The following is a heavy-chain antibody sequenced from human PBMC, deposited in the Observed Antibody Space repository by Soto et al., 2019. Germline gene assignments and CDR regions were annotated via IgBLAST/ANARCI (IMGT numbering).Heavy chain of an antibody. D-gene: IGHD2-2*01. CDR1: GCSISSSSYY. Sequence: PSETLSLTCTVSGCSISSSSYYWGWIRQPPGKGLEWIGSIYYSGSTYYNPSLKSRVTISVDTSKNQFSLKLSSVTAADTAVYYCARGFEVLYSIKRQLLSRPYYFDYWGQGTLVTVSS. J-gene: IGHJ4*02. CDR3: ARGFEVLYSIKRQLLSRPYYFDY. V-gene: IGHV4-39*01. CDR2: IYYSGST.